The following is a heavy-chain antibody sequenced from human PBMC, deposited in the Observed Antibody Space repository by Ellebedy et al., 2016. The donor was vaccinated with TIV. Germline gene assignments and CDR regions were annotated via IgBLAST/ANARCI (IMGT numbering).Heavy chain of an antibody. CDR1: GFTFNRIY. CDR3: ARDPTSHSYFDY. D-gene: IGHD2-2*01. CDR2: NYSGGST. V-gene: IGHV3-53*04. Sequence: GESLKISCAASGFTFNRIYMSWARPAPGEGLEWVSVNYSGGSTYYADPVKGRFTISRNNSKNTLYLQMNTLGADDTAVYYCARDPTSHSYFDYWGQGTLVTVSS. J-gene: IGHJ4*02.